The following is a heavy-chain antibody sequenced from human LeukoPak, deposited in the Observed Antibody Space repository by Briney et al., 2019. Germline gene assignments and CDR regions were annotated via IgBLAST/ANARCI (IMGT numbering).Heavy chain of an antibody. D-gene: IGHD3-10*01. V-gene: IGHV3-7*01. CDR2: INKDGSLK. Sequence: GESLRLSCAASGFAFDIYWMTWIRQAPGKGLEWVANINKDGSLKQYVYVERGGYTASRATAKNSLYLQMNGMRADDAALYYCVSLRVSTVRDSFYLWSQGTMATVSS. CDR3: VSLRVSTVRDSFYL. CDR1: GFAFDIYW. J-gene: IGHJ3*01.